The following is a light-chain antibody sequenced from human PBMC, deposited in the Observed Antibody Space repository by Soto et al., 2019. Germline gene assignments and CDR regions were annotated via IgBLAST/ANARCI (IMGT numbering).Light chain of an antibody. Sequence: IQMTQSPSTLSASVGDRVTITCRASQSISSWLAWYQQKPGKAPKLLIYKASSLESGVPSRFSGSGSGTEFTLTISSLQPDDFATYYCQQYNSFSWAFGQGTKV. V-gene: IGKV1-5*03. CDR1: QSISSW. CDR3: QQYNSFSWA. CDR2: KAS. J-gene: IGKJ1*01.